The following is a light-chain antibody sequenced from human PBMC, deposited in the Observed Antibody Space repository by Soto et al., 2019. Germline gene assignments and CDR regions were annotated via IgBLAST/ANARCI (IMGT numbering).Light chain of an antibody. CDR2: DVT. V-gene: IGLV2-11*01. CDR3: NSYTNSSAVV. CDR1: SNDVGNYKY. Sequence: QSVLTQPRSVSGSPGESVTISCTGTSNDVGNYKYVSWYQQYPGKAPKLVIFDVTERPSGVPARFSASKFDNTASLTISGLQAEDEADYYCNSYTNSSAVVFGGGTKVTVL. J-gene: IGLJ2*01.